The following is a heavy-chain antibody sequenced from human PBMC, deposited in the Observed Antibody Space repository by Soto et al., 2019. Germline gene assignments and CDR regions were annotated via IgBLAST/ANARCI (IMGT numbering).Heavy chain of an antibody. CDR2: IIPIFGTA. J-gene: IGHJ3*02. V-gene: IGHV1-69*01. CDR3: AREDSSSWYEPRNDAFDI. Sequence: VKVSCKASGGTFSSYAISWVRQAPGQGLEWMGGIIPIFGTANYAQKFQGRVTITAGESTSTAYMELSSLRSEDTAVYYCAREDSSSWYEPRNDAFDIWGQGTMVTVSS. CDR1: GGTFSSYA. D-gene: IGHD6-13*01.